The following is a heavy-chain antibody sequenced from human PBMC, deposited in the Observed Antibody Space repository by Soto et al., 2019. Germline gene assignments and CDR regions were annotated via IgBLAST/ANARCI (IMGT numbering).Heavy chain of an antibody. CDR1: GYTFTSYG. CDR2: ISAYNGNT. CDR3: ARVGGQQLVQVWFDP. V-gene: IGHV1-18*01. J-gene: IGHJ5*02. D-gene: IGHD6-13*01. Sequence: ASVKVSCKASGYTFTSYGISWVRQAPGQGLEWMGWISAYNGNTNYAQKLQGRVTMTTDTSTSTAYMELRSLRSDDTAVYYCARVGGQQLVQVWFDPWGQGTLVTVSS.